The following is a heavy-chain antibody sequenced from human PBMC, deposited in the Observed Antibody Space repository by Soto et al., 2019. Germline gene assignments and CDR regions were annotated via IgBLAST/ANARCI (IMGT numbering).Heavy chain of an antibody. V-gene: IGHV3-23*01. Sequence: GGSLRLSCAASGFTFSSYAMSWVRQAPGKGLEWVSAISGSGGSTYYGDSVKGPFTISRDNSKNTLYLQMNCPRAEETAVYYCAKDLVYYDYIWGSYRRNIYYYYYMDVWGKGTTVTVSS. CDR2: ISGSGGST. CDR1: GFTFSSYA. J-gene: IGHJ6*03. CDR3: AKDLVYYDYIWGSYRRNIYYYYYMDV. D-gene: IGHD3-16*02.